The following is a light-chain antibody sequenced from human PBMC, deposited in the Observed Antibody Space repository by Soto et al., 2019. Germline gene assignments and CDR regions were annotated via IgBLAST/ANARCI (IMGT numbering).Light chain of an antibody. CDR3: QSYDTSLSGYV. J-gene: IGLJ1*01. V-gene: IGLV1-40*01. CDR2: GNN. CDR1: SSNIGAGYD. Sequence: QSVLTQPPSVSGAPGQRVTISCTGSSSNIGAGYDVHWYQHLPGTAPKLLIYGNNNRPSGVPDRLSGSKSGTSASLAITGLQAEDEADYYCQSYDTSLSGYVFGTGTKVTVL.